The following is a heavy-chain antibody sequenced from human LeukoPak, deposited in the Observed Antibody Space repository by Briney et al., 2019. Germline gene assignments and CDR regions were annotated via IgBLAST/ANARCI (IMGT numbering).Heavy chain of an antibody. J-gene: IGHJ5*02. Sequence: SETLSLTCAVYGGSFSGYYWSWIRQPPGKGLEWIGEIDHSGSTNYNPSLKSRVTISVDTSKNQFSLKLSSVTAADTAVYYCARGYYYDSSGYWFDPWGQGTLVTVSS. CDR2: IDHSGST. V-gene: IGHV4-34*01. D-gene: IGHD3-22*01. CDR3: ARGYYYDSSGYWFDP. CDR1: GGSFSGYY.